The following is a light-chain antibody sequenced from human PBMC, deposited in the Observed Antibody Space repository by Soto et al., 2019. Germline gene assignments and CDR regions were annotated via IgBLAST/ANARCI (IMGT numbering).Light chain of an antibody. CDR3: QQYGSSPLT. CDR1: QSVSNNY. V-gene: IGKV3-20*01. Sequence: EIVLTQSPGTLSLSPGARAPLSCRASQSVSNNYLAWYQQKPGQAPRLLIYGASNRATGIPDRFSGSGSGTDFTLTISRLEAEDFAVYYCQQYGSSPLTFGGGTKVDIK. CDR2: GAS. J-gene: IGKJ4*01.